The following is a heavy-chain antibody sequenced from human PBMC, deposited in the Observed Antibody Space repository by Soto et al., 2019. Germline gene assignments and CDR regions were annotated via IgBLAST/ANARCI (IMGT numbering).Heavy chain of an antibody. CDR2: ILYDGSNK. CDR1: GFTFSSYG. V-gene: IGHV3-30*18. D-gene: IGHD1-26*01. J-gene: IGHJ4*02. CDR3: AKENSANMYIGSPGDY. Sequence: VQLVESGGGVVQPGRSLRLSCAVSGFTFSSYGMHWVRQAPGKGLEWVAVILYDGSNKYYADYVKGRFTISRDNSKNTLYLQMNSLRAEDTAIYYCAKENSANMYIGSPGDYCGQGTLVPVSS.